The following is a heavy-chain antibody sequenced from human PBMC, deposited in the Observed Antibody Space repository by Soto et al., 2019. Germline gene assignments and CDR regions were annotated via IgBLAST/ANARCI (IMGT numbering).Heavy chain of an antibody. J-gene: IGHJ6*02. CDR3: GRGGTSLPLDV. CDR1: GYSFTNYW. CDR2: IDPTDSHP. V-gene: IGHV5-10-1*01. D-gene: IGHD2-2*01. Sequence: RRDSLKISCEASGYSFTNYWINWVRQMPGKGLEWMGRIDPTDSHPNYSPSFQGHVTVSVDRSISTAYLQWSSLKASVSAVYYCGRGGTSLPLDVWGQGTTVTVS.